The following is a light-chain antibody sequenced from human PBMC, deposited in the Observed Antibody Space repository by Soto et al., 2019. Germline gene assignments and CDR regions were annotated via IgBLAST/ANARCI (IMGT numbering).Light chain of an antibody. V-gene: IGLV1-51*01. CDR2: DNN. J-gene: IGLJ2*01. CDR3: GTWDSSLSAVV. CDR1: RSNIGNNY. Sequence: QSALTQPPSVSAAPGQKVTISCSGRRSNIGNNYVSSYQQLPGTAPKLLIYDNNKRPSGIPDRFSGSKSGTSATLGITGLQTGDEADYYCGTWDSSLSAVVFGGGTKLTVL.